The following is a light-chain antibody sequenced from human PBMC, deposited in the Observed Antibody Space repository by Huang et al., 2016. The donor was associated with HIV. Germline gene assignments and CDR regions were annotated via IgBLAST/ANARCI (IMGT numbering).Light chain of an antibody. CDR1: QSISSW. J-gene: IGKJ1*01. V-gene: IGKV1-5*03. Sequence: DIQMTQSPSTLSASVGDRVTITCRASQSISSWLAWYQQKPGKAPKLLIDKASNLESGGPSRFSGSGSGTEFTLTISSLQPDDFATYYCQQYNSYWTFGQGTKVEIK. CDR3: QQYNSYWT. CDR2: KAS.